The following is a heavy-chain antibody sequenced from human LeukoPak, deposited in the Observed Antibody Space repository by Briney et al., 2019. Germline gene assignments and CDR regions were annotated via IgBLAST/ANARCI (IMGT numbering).Heavy chain of an antibody. V-gene: IGHV4-34*01. CDR3: ARDLYYYYGMDV. Sequence: SETLSLTCAVYGGSFSGYYWSWIRQPPGKGLEWIGEINHSGSTNYNPSLKSRVTISVDTSKNQFSLRLSCVTAADTAVYYCARDLYYYYGMDVWGQGTTVTVSS. CDR2: INHSGST. CDR1: GGSFSGYY. J-gene: IGHJ6*02.